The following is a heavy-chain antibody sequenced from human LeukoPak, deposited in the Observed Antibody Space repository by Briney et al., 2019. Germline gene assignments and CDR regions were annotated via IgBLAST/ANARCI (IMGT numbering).Heavy chain of an antibody. V-gene: IGHV1-2*02. J-gene: IGHJ5*02. CDR1: GYTFTSYA. D-gene: IGHD5-18*01. CDR3: ARDRPIVGYSYGYWFDP. Sequence: ASVKVSCKASGYTFTSYAMNWVRQAPGQGLEWMGWINPNSGGTNYAQKFQGRVTMTRDTSISTAYMELSRLRSDDTAVYYCARDRPIVGYSYGYWFDPWGQGTLVTVSS. CDR2: INPNSGGT.